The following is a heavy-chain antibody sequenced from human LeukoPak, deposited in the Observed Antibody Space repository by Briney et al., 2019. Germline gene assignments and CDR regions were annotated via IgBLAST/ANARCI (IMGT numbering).Heavy chain of an antibody. J-gene: IGHJ6*03. V-gene: IGHV3-23*01. CDR2: IRGSGDST. Sequence: QPGGSLRLSCAASGFTFSSYGMSWVRLAPGKGLEWVSSIRGSGDSTYYADSVKGRFTISRDNTKNTLYLQMNSLRGDDTAVYYCAKSYSYYHMDDWGKGTSVTVSS. CDR3: AKSYSYYHMDD. CDR1: GFTFSSYG.